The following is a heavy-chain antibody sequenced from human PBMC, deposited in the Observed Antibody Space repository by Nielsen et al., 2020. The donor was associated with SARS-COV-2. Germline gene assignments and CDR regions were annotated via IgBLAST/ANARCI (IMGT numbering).Heavy chain of an antibody. CDR3: ARDSPKLVDTAMGDY. D-gene: IGHD5-18*01. CDR2: ISSSSSYI. CDR1: GFTFSSYR. J-gene: IGHJ4*02. V-gene: IGHV3-21*01. Sequence: GESLKISCAASGFTFSSYRMNWVRQAPGKGLEWVSSISSSSSYIYYADSVKGRFTISRDNAKNSLYLQMNSLRAEDTAVYYCARDSPKLVDTAMGDYWGQGTLVTVSS.